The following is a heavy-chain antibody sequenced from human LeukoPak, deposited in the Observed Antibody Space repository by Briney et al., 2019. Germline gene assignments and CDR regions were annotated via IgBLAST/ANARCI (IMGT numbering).Heavy chain of an antibody. V-gene: IGHV1-18*01. CDR2: ISAYNGNT. J-gene: IGHJ6*02. CDR3: AREEYSSSSGGYYYYGMDV. D-gene: IGHD6-6*01. Sequence: ASVKVSCKASGYTFTSYGISWVRQAPGQGLEWMGWISAYNGNTNYAQKLQGRVTMTTDTSTSTAYMELRSLRSDDTAVYYCAREEYSSSSGGYYYYGMDVWGQGTTVTVSS. CDR1: GYTFTSYG.